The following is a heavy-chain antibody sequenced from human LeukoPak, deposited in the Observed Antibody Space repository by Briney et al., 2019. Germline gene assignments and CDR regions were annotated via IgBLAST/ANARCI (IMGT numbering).Heavy chain of an antibody. CDR1: GFTFSSYW. CDR2: ISGSGGST. Sequence: GGSLRLSCAASGFTFSSYWMTWVRQAPGKGLEWVSAISGSGGSTYYADSVKGRFTISRDNSKNTLYLQMNSLRAEDTAVYYCAKGRYTGSWAFDYWGQGTLVTVSS. V-gene: IGHV3-23*01. CDR3: AKGRYTGSWAFDY. J-gene: IGHJ4*02. D-gene: IGHD1-26*01.